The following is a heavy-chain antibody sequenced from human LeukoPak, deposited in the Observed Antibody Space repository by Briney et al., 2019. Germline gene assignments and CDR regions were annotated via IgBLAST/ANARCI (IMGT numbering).Heavy chain of an antibody. CDR1: GYTFTGYY. J-gene: IGHJ4*02. CDR3: ARGPPYYGSGSPSGF. Sequence: ASVKVSCKASGYTFTGYYMHWVRQAPGQGLEWMGWINPNSGGTNYAQKFQGKVTMTRDTSISTAYMELSRLRSDDTAVYYCARGPPYYGSGSPSGFWGQGTLVTVSS. D-gene: IGHD3-10*01. CDR2: INPNSGGT. V-gene: IGHV1-2*02.